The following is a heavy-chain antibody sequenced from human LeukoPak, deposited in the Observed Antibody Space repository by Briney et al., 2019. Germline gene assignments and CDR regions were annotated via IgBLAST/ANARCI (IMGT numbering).Heavy chain of an antibody. CDR1: GGSFSGYY. Sequence: SETLSLTCAVYGGSFSGYYWSWIRQPPGKGLEWIGEINHSGSTNYNPSLKRRVTISVDTSKNQFSLKLSSVTPADTAVYYCARGVGATFGNWGQGTLVTVSS. V-gene: IGHV4-34*01. CDR3: ARGVGATFGN. CDR2: INHSGST. D-gene: IGHD1-26*01. J-gene: IGHJ4*02.